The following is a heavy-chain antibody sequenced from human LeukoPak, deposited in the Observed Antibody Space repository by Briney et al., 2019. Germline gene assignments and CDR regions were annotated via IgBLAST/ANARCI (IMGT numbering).Heavy chain of an antibody. J-gene: IGHJ6*02. CDR1: GFTVSSNY. CDR3: ASPTSSAAGTDGDYYGMDV. Sequence: PGGSLRLPCAASGFTVSSNYMSWVRQAPGKGLEWVSVIYSGGSTYYADSVKGRFTISRDNSKNTLYLQMNSLRAEDTAVYYCASPTSSAAGTDGDYYGMDVWGQGTTVTVSS. V-gene: IGHV3-66*01. CDR2: IYSGGST. D-gene: IGHD6-13*01.